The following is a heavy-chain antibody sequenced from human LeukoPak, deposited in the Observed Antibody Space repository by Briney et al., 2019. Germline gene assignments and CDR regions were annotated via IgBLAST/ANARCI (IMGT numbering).Heavy chain of an antibody. Sequence: GASVKVSCKASGYTFTNCAMNWVRQAPGQGLEWMGWIDTNTGNPTYAQGLTGRFVFSLDTSVNTAYLQIGSLKAEDTAVYYCARGGGYCSSSSCYVTDCWGQGTLVTVSS. V-gene: IGHV7-4-1*01. D-gene: IGHD2-2*01. J-gene: IGHJ4*02. CDR2: IDTNTGNP. CDR3: ARGGGYCSSSSCYVTDC. CDR1: GYTFTNCA.